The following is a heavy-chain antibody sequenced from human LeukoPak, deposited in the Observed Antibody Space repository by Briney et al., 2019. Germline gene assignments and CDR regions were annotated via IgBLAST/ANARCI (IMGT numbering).Heavy chain of an antibody. D-gene: IGHD3-9*01. V-gene: IGHV1-2*02. CDR2: INPNSGGT. CDR1: GYTFTGYY. CDR3: ARDIDILTGCSYCDY. J-gene: IGHJ4*02. Sequence: GASVKVSCKASGYTFTGYYMHWVRQAPGQGLEWMGWINPNSGGTNYAQKFQGRVTMTRDTSISTAYMELSRLRSDDTAVYYCARDIDILTGCSYCDYWGGSTVVSVSS.